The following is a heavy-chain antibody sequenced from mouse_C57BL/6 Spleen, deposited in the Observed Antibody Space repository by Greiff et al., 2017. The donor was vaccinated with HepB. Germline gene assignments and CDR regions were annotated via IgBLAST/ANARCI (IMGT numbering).Heavy chain of an antibody. Sequence: VQLQQSGAELVRPGASVKLSCKASGYTFTDYYINWVKQRPGQGLEWIARIYPGSGNTYYNEKFKGKATLTAEKSSSTAYMQLSSLTSEDSAVYFCARSGSNYPYYAMDYWGQGTSVTVSS. CDR3: ARSGSNYPYYAMDY. J-gene: IGHJ4*01. V-gene: IGHV1-76*01. D-gene: IGHD2-5*01. CDR1: GYTFTDYY. CDR2: IYPGSGNT.